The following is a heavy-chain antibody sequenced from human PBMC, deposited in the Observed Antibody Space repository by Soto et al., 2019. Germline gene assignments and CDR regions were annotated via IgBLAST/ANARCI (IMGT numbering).Heavy chain of an antibody. CDR3: ARSTTGIADYYFDY. Sequence: SETLSLTCTVSGGSISNYYWSWIRQPPGRGLEWIGHIFYSGSTNYNPPLKSRVTISVDTSKNQFSLKLSSVTAADTAVYYCARSTTGIADYYFDYWGQGTLVTVSS. V-gene: IGHV4-59*08. CDR2: IFYSGST. CDR1: GGSISNYY. J-gene: IGHJ4*02. D-gene: IGHD6-13*01.